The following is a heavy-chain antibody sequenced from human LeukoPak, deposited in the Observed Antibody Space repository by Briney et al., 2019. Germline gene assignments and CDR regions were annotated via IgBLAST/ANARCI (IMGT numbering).Heavy chain of an antibody. J-gene: IGHJ5*02. CDR2: ISSGDIYT. CDR3: ARDVGGTVGATTS. D-gene: IGHD1-26*01. V-gene: IGHV3-11*06. Sequence: GGSLRLSCAASGGTFSDSYMSWIRQAPGKGLEWVSYISSGDIYTNYADSVKGRFTISRDNAKNSLYLQMDSLRAEDTAVYYCARDVGGTVGATTSWGQGALVTVSS. CDR1: GGTFSDSY.